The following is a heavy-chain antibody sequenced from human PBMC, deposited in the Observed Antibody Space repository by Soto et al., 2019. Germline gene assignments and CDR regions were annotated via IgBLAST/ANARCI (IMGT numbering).Heavy chain of an antibody. CDR3: TRSYGYTFGGSLDN. CDR2: IINAFGTT. CDR1: GDTFNSYV. V-gene: IGHV1-69*01. J-gene: IGHJ4*02. Sequence: QVQLVQSGPEVKKPGSSVKVSCKASGDTFNSYVITWVRQAPGQGLEWLGGIINAFGTTSYAQNFQDRLTITADEAATTGHMELNSLTSDDTAMYYCTRSYGYTFGGSLDNWGQGTLVTVSS. D-gene: IGHD5-18*01.